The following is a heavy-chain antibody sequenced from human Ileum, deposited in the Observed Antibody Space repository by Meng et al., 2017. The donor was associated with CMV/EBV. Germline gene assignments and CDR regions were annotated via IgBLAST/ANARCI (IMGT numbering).Heavy chain of an antibody. J-gene: IGHJ4*02. D-gene: IGHD3-10*02. Sequence: QRVGSGGGLVKAGSSLRLSCAASGFSFSDNYMDWVRQAPGKGLEWVGRIRSRAVSYTTEYAASVKGRFTISRDDSKNSLYLQMDSLKTEDTAIYYCVKGHVALDYWGQGTLVTVSS. CDR3: VKGHVALDY. V-gene: IGHV3-72*01. CDR1: GFSFSDNY. CDR2: IRSRAVSYTT.